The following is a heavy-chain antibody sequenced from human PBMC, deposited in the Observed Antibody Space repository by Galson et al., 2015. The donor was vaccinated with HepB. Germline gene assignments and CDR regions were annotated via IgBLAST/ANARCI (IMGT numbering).Heavy chain of an antibody. CDR3: ARDLGYSYGYSCFDN. CDR2: ISGSVVGT. Sequence: SLRLSCAASGFTFSSYAMSWVRQAPGKGLEWVSIISGSVVGTYYADSVKGRFTISRDSSKNTLYLQMNSLRAEDTAVYYCARDLGYSYGYSCFDNWGQGTPVTVSS. J-gene: IGHJ4*02. V-gene: IGHV3-23*01. CDR1: GFTFSSYA. D-gene: IGHD5-18*01.